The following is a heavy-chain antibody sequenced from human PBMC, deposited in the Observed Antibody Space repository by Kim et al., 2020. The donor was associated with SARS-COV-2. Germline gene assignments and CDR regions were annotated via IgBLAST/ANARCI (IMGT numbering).Heavy chain of an antibody. Sequence: SETLSLTCTVSGGSISSGDYYWSWIRQPPGKGLEWIGYIYYSGSTYYNPSLKSRVTISVDTSKNQFSLKLSSVTAADTAVYYCARAEAYITIFGVVIGGGFDPWGQGTLVTVPS. V-gene: IGHV4-30-4*01. CDR2: IYYSGST. J-gene: IGHJ5*02. CDR3: ARAEAYITIFGVVIGGGFDP. D-gene: IGHD3-3*01. CDR1: GGSISSGDYY.